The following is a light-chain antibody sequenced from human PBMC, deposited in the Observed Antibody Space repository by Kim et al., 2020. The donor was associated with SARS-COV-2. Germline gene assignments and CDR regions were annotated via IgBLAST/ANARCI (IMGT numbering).Light chain of an antibody. J-gene: IGLJ2*01. CDR2: DVS. Sequence: SLTLSCARTSSNGGGYNYVSCYQQNPGKAPKLIIYDVSNRPSGVSNLFSGSKSGNTACLTISVLQDEDEAYYYCSSYTSSSTHVVVGGGTQLTVL. CDR1: SSNGGGYNY. CDR3: SSYTSSSTHVV. V-gene: IGLV2-14*03.